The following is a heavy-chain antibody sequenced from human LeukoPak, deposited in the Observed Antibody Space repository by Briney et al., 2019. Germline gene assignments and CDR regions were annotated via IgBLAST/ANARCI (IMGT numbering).Heavy chain of an antibody. J-gene: IGHJ6*02. CDR1: GFTFSSYA. V-gene: IGHV3-23*01. CDR2: ISGSGGSI. CDR3: AKSIPAGIYYYGMDV. Sequence: GGSLRLSCAASGFTFSSYAMSWVRQAPGKGLEWVSAISGSGGSIYYADSVKGRFTISRDNSKNTLYLQMNSLRAEDTAVYYCAKSIPAGIYYYGMDVWGQGTTVTVSS. D-gene: IGHD6-13*01.